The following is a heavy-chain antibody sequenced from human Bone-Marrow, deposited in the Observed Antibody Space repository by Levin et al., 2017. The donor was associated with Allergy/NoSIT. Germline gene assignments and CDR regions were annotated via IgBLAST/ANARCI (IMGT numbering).Heavy chain of an antibody. V-gene: IGHV1-2*02. CDR1: GYTFTDYY. J-gene: IGHJ3*02. Sequence: GESLKISCKASGYTFTDYYMHWVRQAPGQGLEWMGWINPNSGGTNYAQKFQGRVTMTRDTSISTAYMELSRLTSDDTAVYYCATAPGAFDIWGQGTMVIVSS. CDR3: ATAPGAFDI. CDR2: INPNSGGT.